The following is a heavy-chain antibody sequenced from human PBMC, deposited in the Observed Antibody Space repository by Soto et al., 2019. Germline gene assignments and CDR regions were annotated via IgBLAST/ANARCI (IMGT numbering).Heavy chain of an antibody. J-gene: IGHJ3*02. CDR1: GGTFSSYA. D-gene: IGHD1-26*01. CDR3: ARSPVVYSGSYAAFDI. CDR2: IIPIFGTA. V-gene: IGHV1-69*13. Sequence: GASVKVSCKASGGTFSSYAISLVRQAPGQGLEWMGGIIPIFGTANYAQKFQGRVTITADESTSTAYMELSSLRSEDTAVYYCARSPVVYSGSYAAFDIWGQGTMVTVSS.